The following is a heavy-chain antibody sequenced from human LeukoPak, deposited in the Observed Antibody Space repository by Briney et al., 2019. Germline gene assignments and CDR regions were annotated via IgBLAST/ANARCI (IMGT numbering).Heavy chain of an antibody. V-gene: IGHV5-51*01. Sequence: GESLKISCKHSEYSFPNYCIGWVRQMPGKGLEWMGIIYPGDSDTRYSPSFQGQVTISADKSISTAYLQWSSLKASDTAMYYCARHSEQLVPDVWGKGTTVTVSS. CDR1: EYSFPNYC. D-gene: IGHD6-6*01. CDR2: IYPGDSDT. CDR3: ARHSEQLVPDV. J-gene: IGHJ6*04.